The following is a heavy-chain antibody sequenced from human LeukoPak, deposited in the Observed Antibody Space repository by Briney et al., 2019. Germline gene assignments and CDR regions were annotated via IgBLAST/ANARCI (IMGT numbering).Heavy chain of an antibody. CDR2: ISGSGSST. CDR1: GFTFSSYA. D-gene: IGHD1-14*01. J-gene: IGHJ4*02. Sequence: GGSLRLSCAGSGFTFSSYALSWVRQAPGKGLEWVSGISGSGSSTHYADSVKGRFTISRDNSKSTLYLQMSSLRDEDTAVYYCANYRSWGQGTLVTVSS. CDR3: ANYRS. V-gene: IGHV3-23*01.